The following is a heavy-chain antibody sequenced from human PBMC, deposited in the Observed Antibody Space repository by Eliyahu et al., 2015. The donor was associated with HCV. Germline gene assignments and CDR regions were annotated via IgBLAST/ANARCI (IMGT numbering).Heavy chain of an antibody. CDR2: GSGGST. Sequence: GSGGSTYYADSVKGQFTISRDNSKNTLYLQMNSLRAEDTAVYYCAKDQGFRAHDYWGQGTLVTVSS. D-gene: IGHD3-10*01. J-gene: IGHJ4*02. CDR3: AKDQGFRAHDY. V-gene: IGHV3-23*01.